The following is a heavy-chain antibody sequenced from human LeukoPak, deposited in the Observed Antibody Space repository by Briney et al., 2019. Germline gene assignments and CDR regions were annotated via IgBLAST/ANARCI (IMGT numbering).Heavy chain of an antibody. Sequence: SVKVSCKASGGTFSSYAISWVRQAPGQGLEWMGRIIPILGIANYAQKFQGRVTITADKSTSTAYMELSSLRSEDTAVYYCARDLYYYDSSGYKTVDVWGQGTTVTVSS. J-gene: IGHJ6*02. CDR2: IIPILGIA. D-gene: IGHD3-22*01. CDR3: ARDLYYYDSSGYKTVDV. CDR1: GGTFSSYA. V-gene: IGHV1-69*04.